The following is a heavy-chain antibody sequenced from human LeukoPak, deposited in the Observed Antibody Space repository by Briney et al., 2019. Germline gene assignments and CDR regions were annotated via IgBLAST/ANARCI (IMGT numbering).Heavy chain of an antibody. CDR1: GFTFDDYA. CDR3: ARRPAAGTTDLDY. Sequence: GGSLRLSCAASGFTFDDYAMHWVRQAPGKGLEWVSLISWDGGSSYYADSVKGRFTISRDNSKNSLYLQMNSLRAEDTAVYYCARRPAAGTTDLDYWGQGTLVTVSS. CDR2: ISWDGGSS. D-gene: IGHD1-1*01. J-gene: IGHJ4*02. V-gene: IGHV3-43D*03.